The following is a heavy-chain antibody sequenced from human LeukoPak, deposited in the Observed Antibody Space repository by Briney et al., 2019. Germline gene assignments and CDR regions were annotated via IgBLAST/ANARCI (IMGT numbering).Heavy chain of an antibody. CDR2: INPNTGGT. CDR3: ARSMWVQVLDY. D-gene: IGHD1-1*01. J-gene: IGHJ4*02. Sequence: GASVKVSCKASGYTFTGYYMHWVRQAPGQGLEWLGWINPNTGGTNYAQKFQDRVTMTRDTSISTAYMELSRLRSDDTAVYYCARSMWVQVLDYWGQGTLVDVSS. V-gene: IGHV1-2*02. CDR1: GYTFTGYY.